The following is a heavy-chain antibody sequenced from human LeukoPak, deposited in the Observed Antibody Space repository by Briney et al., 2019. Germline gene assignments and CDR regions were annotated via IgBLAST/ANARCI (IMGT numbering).Heavy chain of an antibody. J-gene: IGHJ5*02. Sequence: KPSETLSLTCTVSGGSVSSGSYYWSCIRQPPGKGLEWIGYIYYSGSTNYNPSLKSRVTISVDTSKNQFSLKLSSVTAADTAVYYCARAVGDSGYDYDPWFDPWGQGTLVTVSS. D-gene: IGHD5-12*01. V-gene: IGHV4-61*01. CDR3: ARAVGDSGYDYDPWFDP. CDR1: GGSVSSGSYY. CDR2: IYYSGST.